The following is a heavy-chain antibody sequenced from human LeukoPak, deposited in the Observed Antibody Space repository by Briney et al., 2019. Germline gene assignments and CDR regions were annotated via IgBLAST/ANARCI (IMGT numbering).Heavy chain of an antibody. CDR2: IYYSGST. V-gene: IGHV4-39*01. CDR1: GGSFSGYY. D-gene: IGHD3-10*01. Sequence: SETLSLTCAVSGGSFSGYYWGWIRQPPGKGLEWIGSIYYSGSTYYNPSLKSRVTISVDTSKNQFSLKLSFATAADTAVYYCARHHDPSWFGELLYLTRFDPWGQGTLVTVSS. CDR3: ARHHDPSWFGELLYLTRFDP. J-gene: IGHJ5*02.